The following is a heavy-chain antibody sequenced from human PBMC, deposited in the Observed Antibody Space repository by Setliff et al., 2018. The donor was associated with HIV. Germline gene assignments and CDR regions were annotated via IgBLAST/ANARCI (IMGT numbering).Heavy chain of an antibody. CDR3: ARGRLHYYDTSVYLDAFDI. D-gene: IGHD3-22*01. V-gene: IGHV4-34*01. CDR1: Y. Sequence: YWSWIRQPPGKGLEWIGEINHSGSTNYNMSLWSRVTISLDASRNQFSLNLGSVTAADTAIYYCARGRLHYYDTSVYLDAFDIWGQGTMVTVSS. CDR2: INHSGST. J-gene: IGHJ3*02.